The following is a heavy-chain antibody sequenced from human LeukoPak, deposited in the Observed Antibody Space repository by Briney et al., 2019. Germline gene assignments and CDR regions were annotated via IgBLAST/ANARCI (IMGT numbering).Heavy chain of an antibody. D-gene: IGHD3-9*01. J-gene: IGHJ4*02. CDR2: FDPEDGET. CDR3: ATDRSILTGYKRRDYFDY. V-gene: IGHV1-24*01. CDR1: GYTLTELS. Sequence: ASVKVSCKVSGYTLTELSMHWVRQAPGKGLEWMGGFDPEDGETIYAQKFQGRVTMTEDTSTDTANMELSSLRSEDTAVYYCATDRSILTGYKRRDYFDYWGQGTLVTVSS.